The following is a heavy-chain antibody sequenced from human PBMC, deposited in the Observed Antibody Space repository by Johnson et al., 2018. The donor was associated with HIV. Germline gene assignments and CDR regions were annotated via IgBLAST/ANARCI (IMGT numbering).Heavy chain of an antibody. CDR2: IRSKANSYAT. CDR3: ARGGGGYAYDAFDS. Sequence: VQLVESGGGLIQPGGSLRLSCAASGFTFSSYWMHWVRQASGKGLEWVGRIRSKANSYATAYAASVKGRFTISRDDSKNTAYLQMNSLKTEDTAVYYCARGGGGYAYDAFDSWGQGTMVTVSS. J-gene: IGHJ3*02. CDR1: GFTFSSYW. V-gene: IGHV3-73*01. D-gene: IGHD5-12*01.